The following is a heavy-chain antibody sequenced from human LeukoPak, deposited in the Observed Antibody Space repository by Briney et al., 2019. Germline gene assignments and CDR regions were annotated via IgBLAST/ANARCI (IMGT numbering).Heavy chain of an antibody. D-gene: IGHD3-10*01. CDR1: GGSFSGYY. Sequence: KSSETLSLTCAVYGGSFSGYYWSWIRQPPGKGLEWIGEINHSGSTNYNPSLKSRVTISVDTSKNRFSLKLSSVTAADTAVYYCASRGRGVAKRYYYYYMDVWGKGTTVTVSS. J-gene: IGHJ6*03. CDR3: ASRGRGVAKRYYYYYMDV. V-gene: IGHV4-34*01. CDR2: INHSGST.